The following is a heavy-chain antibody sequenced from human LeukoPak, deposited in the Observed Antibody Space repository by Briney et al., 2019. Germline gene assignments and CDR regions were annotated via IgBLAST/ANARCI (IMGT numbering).Heavy chain of an antibody. J-gene: IGHJ4*02. V-gene: IGHV1-69*05. CDR1: GGTFTSYA. Sequence: SVKVSCKASGGTFTSYAISWVRQAPGQGLEWMGRIIPIFGTANYAQKFQGRVTITTDESTSTAYMELSSLRSEDTAVYYCARGSTGGADYYYDSSGYSIDYWGQGTLVTVSS. D-gene: IGHD3-22*01. CDR2: IIPIFGTA. CDR3: ARGSTGGADYYYDSSGYSIDY.